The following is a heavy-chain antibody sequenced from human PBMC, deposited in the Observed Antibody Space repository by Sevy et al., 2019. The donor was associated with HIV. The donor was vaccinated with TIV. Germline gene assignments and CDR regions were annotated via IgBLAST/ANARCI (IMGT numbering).Heavy chain of an antibody. Sequence: ASVKVSCKASGGTFSSYAISWVRQAPGQGLEWMGGIIPIFGTANYAQKFQGRVTITTDESTSTAYMELSSLRSEDTAVYYCARSSLSSIAAALVLDVALSYGMDVWGQGTTVTVSS. D-gene: IGHD6-13*01. CDR1: GGTFSSYA. CDR3: ARSSLSSIAAALVLDVALSYGMDV. V-gene: IGHV1-69*05. CDR2: IIPIFGTA. J-gene: IGHJ6*02.